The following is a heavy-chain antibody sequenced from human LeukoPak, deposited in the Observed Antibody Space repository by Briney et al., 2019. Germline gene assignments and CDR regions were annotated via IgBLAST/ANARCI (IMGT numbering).Heavy chain of an antibody. Sequence: PGGSLRLFCAASGFSFINYAMSWVRQAPARGPEWLSSMKGGGETFYADSVKGRFTISRDNAKNSLYLQMNSLRAEDTAVYYCARGGRGYCSSTSCYTNYYYYMDVWGKGTTVTVSS. J-gene: IGHJ6*03. CDR2: MKGGGET. CDR3: ARGGRGYCSSTSCYTNYYYYMDV. D-gene: IGHD2-2*02. CDR1: GFSFINYA. V-gene: IGHV3-21*01.